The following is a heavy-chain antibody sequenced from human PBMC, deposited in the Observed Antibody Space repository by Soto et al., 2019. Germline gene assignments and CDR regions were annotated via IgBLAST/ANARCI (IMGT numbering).Heavy chain of an antibody. V-gene: IGHV1-46*01. J-gene: IGHJ4*02. CDR2: INPSGGST. CDR1: GYTFTTYQ. Sequence: EASVKVTCKASGYTFTTYQIHWVRQAPGQGLEWMGTINPSGGSTSYAQRFQGRFTMTRDTSTSTVYVDLSSLRSEDTALYYCARGDSNGWHFDSWGQGTLVTVS. CDR3: ARGDSNGWHFDS. D-gene: IGHD6-19*01.